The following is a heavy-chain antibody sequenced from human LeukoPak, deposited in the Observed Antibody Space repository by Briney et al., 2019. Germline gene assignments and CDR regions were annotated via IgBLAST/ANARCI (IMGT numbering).Heavy chain of an antibody. CDR3: ARDHEERGPYLDL. D-gene: IGHD3-10*01. CDR2: IDAADGET. Sequence: ATVKISCKASGYPSSDYYIHWLQQAPGKGLEWMGRIDAADGETTYAENFQGRVTFTADTSTNTIYMELNSLTLADRAVYFCARDHEERGPYLDLWGQGTQVMVSS. J-gene: IGHJ4*02. V-gene: IGHV1-69-2*01. CDR1: GYPSSDYY.